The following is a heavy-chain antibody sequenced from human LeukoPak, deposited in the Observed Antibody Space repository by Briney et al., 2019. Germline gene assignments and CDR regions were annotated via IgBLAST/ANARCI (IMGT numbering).Heavy chain of an antibody. D-gene: IGHD3-10*01. CDR3: ARGSITMVRGVILVYYFDY. CDR1: GGSFSGYY. CDR2: INHSGST. V-gene: IGHV4-34*01. J-gene: IGHJ4*02. Sequence: SETLSLTCAVYGGSFSGYYWSCIRQPPGKGLEWIGEINHSGSTNYNPSLKSRVTISVDTSKNQFSLKLSSVTAADTAVYYCARGSITMVRGVILVYYFDYWGQGTLVTVSS.